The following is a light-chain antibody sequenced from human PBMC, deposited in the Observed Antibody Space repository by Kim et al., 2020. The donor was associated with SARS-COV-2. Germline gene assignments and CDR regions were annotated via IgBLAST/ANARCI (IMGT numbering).Light chain of an antibody. Sequence: RATINCKSSQSVLYSSNNKNFLAWYQQKPGQPPKLLIYWASTRESGVPDRFSGSGSGTDFTLTISSLQAEDVAVYYCHQYYSLPYSFGQGTKLEI. V-gene: IGKV4-1*01. J-gene: IGKJ2*03. CDR1: QSVLYSSNNKNF. CDR2: WAS. CDR3: HQYYSLPYS.